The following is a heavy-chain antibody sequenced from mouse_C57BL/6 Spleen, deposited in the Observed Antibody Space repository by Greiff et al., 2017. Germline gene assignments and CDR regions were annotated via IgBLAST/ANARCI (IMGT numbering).Heavy chain of an antibody. CDR2: ISSGSSTI. D-gene: IGHD2-10*02. CDR3: ARGYGNHYYAMDY. V-gene: IGHV5-17*01. Sequence: EVKVVESGGGLVKPGGSLQLSCAASGFTFSDYGMHWVRQAPEKGLEWVAYISSGSSTIYYADTVKGRFTISRDNAKNTLFLQMTSLRSEDTAMYYCARGYGNHYYAMDYWGQGTSVTVSS. J-gene: IGHJ4*01. CDR1: GFTFSDYG.